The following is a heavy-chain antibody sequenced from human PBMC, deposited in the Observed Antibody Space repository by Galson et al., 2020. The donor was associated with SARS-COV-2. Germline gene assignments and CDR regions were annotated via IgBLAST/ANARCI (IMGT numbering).Heavy chain of an antibody. D-gene: IGHD2-2*02. V-gene: IGHV3-30*18. J-gene: IGHJ6*02. CDR1: GFTFSSYG. CDR2: ISYDGSNK. Sequence: TGGSLRLSCATSGFTFSSYGMHWVRQAPGKGLEWVAVISYDGSNKYYADSVKGRFTISRDNSKNTLYLQMNSLRAEDTAVYYCAKTVEDIVVVPAAIRHYYYYGMDVWGQGTTVTVSS. CDR3: AKTVEDIVVVPAAIRHYYYYGMDV.